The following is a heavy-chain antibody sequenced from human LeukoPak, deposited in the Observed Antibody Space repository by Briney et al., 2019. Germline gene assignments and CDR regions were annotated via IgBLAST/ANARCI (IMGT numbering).Heavy chain of an antibody. CDR3: ARGAGYSTYNWFDP. J-gene: IGHJ5*02. V-gene: IGHV1-2*02. D-gene: IGHD6-13*01. CDR1: GYTFTGYY. CDR2: INPNSGGT. Sequence: ASMKVSCKASGYTFTGYYMHWVRQAPGQGLEWMGWINPNSGGTNYAQKFQGRVTMTRDTSISTAYMELSRLRSEDTAVYYCARGAGYSTYNWFDPWGQGTLVTVSS.